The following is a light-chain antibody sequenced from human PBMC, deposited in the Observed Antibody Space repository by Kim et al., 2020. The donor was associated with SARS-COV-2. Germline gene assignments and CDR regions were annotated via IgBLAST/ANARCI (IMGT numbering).Light chain of an antibody. J-gene: IGKJ2*01. Sequence: TRSLSPGERATLSCKASQSVSSKYLAWYQHKPGQPPRLLIFGASTRATGVPGRFSGSGSGTDFSLLISRLEPEDFAVYYCQKYGSSYIFGQGTKLEI. V-gene: IGKV3-20*01. CDR1: QSVSSKY. CDR2: GAS. CDR3: QKYGSSYI.